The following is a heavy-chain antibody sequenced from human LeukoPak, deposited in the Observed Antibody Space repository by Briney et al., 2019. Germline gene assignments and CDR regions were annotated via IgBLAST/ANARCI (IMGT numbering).Heavy chain of an antibody. V-gene: IGHV3-48*03. D-gene: IGHD3-22*01. CDR2: ISSSGSNI. Sequence: GGSLRLSCAASGFTFSSYEMNWVRPAPGKGLEWVSYISSSGSNIYYADSVKGRFTISRDNAKNSLYLQMNSLRAEDTAVYYCAELGITMIRGVWGKGTTVTISS. CDR1: GFTFSSYE. J-gene: IGHJ6*04. CDR3: AELGITMIRGV.